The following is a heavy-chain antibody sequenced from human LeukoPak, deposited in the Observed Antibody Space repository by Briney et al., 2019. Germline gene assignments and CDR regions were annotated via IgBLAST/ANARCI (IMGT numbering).Heavy chain of an antibody. D-gene: IGHD5-18*01. CDR2: ISSSSSYI. CDR3: ARDLRRYSYGYSDY. Sequence: GGSLRLSCAASGFTFSSYSMNWVRQAPGKGLEWVSSISSSSSYIYYADSVKGRFTISRDNAKNSLYLQMSSLRAEDTAVYYCARDLRRYSYGYSDYWGQGTLVTVSS. J-gene: IGHJ4*02. V-gene: IGHV3-21*01. CDR1: GFTFSSYS.